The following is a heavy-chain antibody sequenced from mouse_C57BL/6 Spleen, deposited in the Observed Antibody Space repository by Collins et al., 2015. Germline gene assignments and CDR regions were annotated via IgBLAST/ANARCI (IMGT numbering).Heavy chain of an antibody. J-gene: IGHJ1*03. CDR2: IHPNSGST. D-gene: IGHD2-5*01. CDR1: GYTFTSYW. CDR3: ARSGYSNYWYFDV. V-gene: IGHV1-64*01. Sequence: QLQQPGAELVKPGASVKLSCKASGYTFTSYWMHWVKQRPGQGLEWIGMIHPNSGSTNYNEKFKSKATLTVDKSSSTAYMQLSSLTSEDSAVYYCARSGYSNYWYFDVWGTGTTVTVSS.